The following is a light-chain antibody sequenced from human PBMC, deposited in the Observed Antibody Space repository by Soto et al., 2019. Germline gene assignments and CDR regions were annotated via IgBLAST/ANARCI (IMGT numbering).Light chain of an antibody. Sequence: EIRMTQSPSTLDASVGDRGNMXCRASQSLRSRLDWYQQRAGKAPKRLIYKASSLESVVPSRFSGSGCGKEFSITISRLQTDDFATYECQQYNSFPTFGQGTKVDIK. CDR1: QSLRSR. CDR3: QQYNSFPT. CDR2: KAS. J-gene: IGKJ1*01. V-gene: IGKV1-5*03.